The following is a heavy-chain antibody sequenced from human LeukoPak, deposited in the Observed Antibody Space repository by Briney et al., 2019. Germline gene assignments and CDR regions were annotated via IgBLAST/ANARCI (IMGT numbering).Heavy chain of an antibody. CDR2: ISYRGGT. V-gene: IGHV4-59*08. CDR3: ARVGDTSGYFYYFDY. D-gene: IGHD3-22*01. Sequence: SETLSLTCVVSGGSISNFYWSWVRQPPGKGLEWVGYISYRGGTTYNPPLKRRVSMSIDTSKNQFSLRLSSVTAADTALYYCARVGDTSGYFYYFDYWGQGTLVTVSS. J-gene: IGHJ4*02. CDR1: GGSISNFY.